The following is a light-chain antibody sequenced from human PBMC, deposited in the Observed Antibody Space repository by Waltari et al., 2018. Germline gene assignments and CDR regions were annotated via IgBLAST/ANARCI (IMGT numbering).Light chain of an antibody. J-gene: IGLJ2*01. CDR2: GKN. V-gene: IGLV3-19*01. CDR3: SSRELSGHVV. Sequence: SSDLTQDPAVSVALGQTVRITFPGDILRTYYGNWCRQKPGQPPELVIYGKNNRPSGIPDRFSASSSGNTASLIITGAQAEDEADYYCSSRELSGHVVFGGGTRLTVL. CDR1: ILRTYY.